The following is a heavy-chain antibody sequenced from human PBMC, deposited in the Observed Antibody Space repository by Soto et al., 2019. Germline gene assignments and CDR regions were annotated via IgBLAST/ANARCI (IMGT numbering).Heavy chain of an antibody. CDR2: IYHSGST. V-gene: IGHV4-39*07. CDR3: ARERGMDV. Sequence: SETLSLTCTVSGGSISSSSYYWGWIRQPPGKGLEWIGSIYHSGSTNYNPSLKSRVTISVDTSKNQFSLKLSSVTAADTAVYYCARERGMDVWGQGTTVTVSS. CDR1: GGSISSSSYY. J-gene: IGHJ6*02.